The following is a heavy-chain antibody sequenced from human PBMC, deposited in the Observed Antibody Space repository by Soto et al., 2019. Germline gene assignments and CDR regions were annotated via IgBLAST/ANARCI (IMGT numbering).Heavy chain of an antibody. V-gene: IGHV3-33*01. J-gene: IGHJ6*02. D-gene: IGHD6-13*01. CDR1: GFTFSSYG. CDR3: ARDLSEGSSSWPYYYYGMDV. Sequence: GGSLRLSCAASGFTFSSYGMHWVRQAPGKGLEWVAVIWYDGSNKYYADSVKGRFTISRDNSKNTLYLQMNSLRAEDTAVYYCARDLSEGSSSWPYYYYGMDVWGQGTTVTVSS. CDR2: IWYDGSNK.